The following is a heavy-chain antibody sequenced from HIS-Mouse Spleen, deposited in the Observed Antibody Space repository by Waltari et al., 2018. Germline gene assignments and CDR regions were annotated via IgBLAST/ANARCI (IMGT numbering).Heavy chain of an antibody. CDR1: GYTFTGYY. CDR3: ARAVIVVVVAATPYFDY. Sequence: QVQLVQSGAEVKKPGASVKVSCKASGYTFTGYYMHWVRQAPGQGLEWRGWMNPNSGGTNYAQKFQGRVTMTRDTSISTAYMELSRLRSDDTAVYYCARAVIVVVVAATPYFDYWGQGTLVTVSS. V-gene: IGHV1-2*02. J-gene: IGHJ4*02. D-gene: IGHD2-15*01. CDR2: MNPNSGGT.